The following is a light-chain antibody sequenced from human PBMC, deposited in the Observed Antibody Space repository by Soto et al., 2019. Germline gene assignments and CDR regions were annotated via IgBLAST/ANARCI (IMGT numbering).Light chain of an antibody. CDR2: AAS. CDR3: QQLNSYPQT. J-gene: IGKJ2*01. Sequence: DIQLTQSPSFLSASVGDRVTISCRASQGISSSLAWYQQKPGKAPNLLIYAASTLQSGVPSRFSGSGSGTEFTLTINSLQPEDFATYYCQQLNSYPQTFGQGTKLEIK. CDR1: QGISSS. V-gene: IGKV1-9*01.